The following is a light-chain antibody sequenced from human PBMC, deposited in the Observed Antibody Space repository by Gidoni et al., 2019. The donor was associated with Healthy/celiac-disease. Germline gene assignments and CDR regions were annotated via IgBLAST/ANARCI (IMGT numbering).Light chain of an antibody. J-gene: IGLJ1*01. CDR2: DVT. Sequence: SALTQPASVSGSPGQPITISCTGTSSDVGGYNYVSWYQQHPGKAPKLMIYDVTNRPSGISNRFSGSKSGNTASLTISGLQAEDEADYYCSSYTSSSTPVFGTGTKITVL. CDR3: SSYTSSSTPV. V-gene: IGLV2-14*01. CDR1: SSDVGGYNY.